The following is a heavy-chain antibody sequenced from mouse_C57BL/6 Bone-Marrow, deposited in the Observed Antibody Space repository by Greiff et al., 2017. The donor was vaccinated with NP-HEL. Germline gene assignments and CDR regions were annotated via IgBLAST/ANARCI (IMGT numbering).Heavy chain of an antibody. J-gene: IGHJ3*01. CDR1: GYTFTSYW. D-gene: IGHD1-1*01. Sequence: QVQLKQPGAELVKPGASVKVSCKASGYTFTSYWMHWVKQRPGQGLEWIGRIHPSDSDTHYNQKFKGKATLTVDKSSSTAYMQLSSLTSEDSAVYYCAFTTVVATPAYWGQGTLVTVSA. V-gene: IGHV1-74*01. CDR2: IHPSDSDT. CDR3: AFTTVVATPAY.